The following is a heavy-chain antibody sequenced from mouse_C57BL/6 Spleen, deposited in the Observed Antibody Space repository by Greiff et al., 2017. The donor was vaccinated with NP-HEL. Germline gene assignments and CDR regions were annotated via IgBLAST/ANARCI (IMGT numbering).Heavy chain of an antibody. CDR1: GYTFTSYT. D-gene: IGHD1-1*01. CDR2: INPSSGYT. CDR3: ARGATTVVANFDV. Sequence: VQLQQSGAELARPGASVKMSCKASGYTFTSYTMHWVKQRPGQGLEWIGYINPSSGYTKYNQKFKDKATLTADKYSITAYMQLSSLTSEDSAVYYCARGATTVVANFDVWGTGTTVTVSS. V-gene: IGHV1-4*01. J-gene: IGHJ1*03.